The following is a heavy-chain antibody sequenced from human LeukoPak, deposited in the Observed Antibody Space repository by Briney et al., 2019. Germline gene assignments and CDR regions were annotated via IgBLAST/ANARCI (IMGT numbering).Heavy chain of an antibody. CDR3: ANFQTVGIKPFEH. D-gene: IGHD3-3*01. CDR1: GFTFSTYG. J-gene: IGHJ5*02. V-gene: IGHV3-21*01. CDR2: ISPDSNFI. Sequence: PGGSLRLSCAASGFTFSTYGMNWVRQAPGKGLEWVSSISPDSNFIPQADSVKGRFTISRDNAKNSVYLEMESLRVEDTAVYYCANFQTVGIKPFEHWGQGTLVTVSS.